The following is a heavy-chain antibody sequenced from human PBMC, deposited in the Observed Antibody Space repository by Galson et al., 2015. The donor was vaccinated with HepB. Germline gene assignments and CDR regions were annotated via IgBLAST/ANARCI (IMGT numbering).Heavy chain of an antibody. J-gene: IGHJ4*02. D-gene: IGHD6-13*01. V-gene: IGHV1-46*01. CDR1: GYTFTSYY. CDR3: AREGIAAAANPMDD. CDR2: INPSGGST. Sequence: SVKVSCKASGYTFTSYYMHWVRQAPGQGLEWMGIINPSGGSTNYAQKFQGRVTITADESTSTAYMELSSLRSEDTAVYYCAREGIAAAANPMDDWGQGTQVTVSS.